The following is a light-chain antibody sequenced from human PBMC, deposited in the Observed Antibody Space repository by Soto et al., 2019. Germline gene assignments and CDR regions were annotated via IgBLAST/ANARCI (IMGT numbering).Light chain of an antibody. CDR2: STN. CDR1: SGSVSASYY. V-gene: IGLV8-61*01. CDR3: VLYMGTDVI. J-gene: IGLJ2*01. Sequence: QTVVTQEPSFSVSPGGKVTLTCGLSSGSVSASYYPSWYQQTPGQAPRTLIYSTNSRSSGVPDRFSGSILGDKSALTITGAQADDESDYYCVLYMGTDVIFGGGTKLTVL.